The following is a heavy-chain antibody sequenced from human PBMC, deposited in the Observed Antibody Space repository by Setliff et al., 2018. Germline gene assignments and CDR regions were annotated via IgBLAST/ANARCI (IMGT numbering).Heavy chain of an antibody. D-gene: IGHD1-26*01. Sequence: SETLSLTCVVYGGSFSGYQWSWIRQPPGKGLEWIGEINHSGSTNYNPSLKSRVSISVEKSKNQFSLKLTSVTAADTAVYFCARDNTILGATDYWGQGTLVTVSS. J-gene: IGHJ4*02. CDR1: GGSFSGYQ. CDR2: INHSGST. CDR3: ARDNTILGATDY. V-gene: IGHV4-34*01.